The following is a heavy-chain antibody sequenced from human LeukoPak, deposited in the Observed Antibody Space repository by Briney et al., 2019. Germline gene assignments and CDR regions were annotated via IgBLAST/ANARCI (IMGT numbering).Heavy chain of an antibody. CDR2: INPSGGST. D-gene: IGHD4-23*01. Sequence: GASVKVSCKASGYTFTSYYMHWVRQAPGQGHEGMGIINPSGGSTSYAQKFQGRVTMTRDTSTSTVYMELSSLRSEDTAVYYCARDTPSDYGGNHSFDYWGQGTLVTVSS. J-gene: IGHJ4*02. CDR3: ARDTPSDYGGNHSFDY. V-gene: IGHV1-46*01. CDR1: GYTFTSYY.